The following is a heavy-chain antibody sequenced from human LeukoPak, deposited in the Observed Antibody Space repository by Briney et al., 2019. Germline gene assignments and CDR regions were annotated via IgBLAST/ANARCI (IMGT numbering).Heavy chain of an antibody. V-gene: IGHV3-23*01. CDR2: ISGSGGST. CDR3: ARVIRAAPGKGYFDY. D-gene: IGHD6-13*01. CDR1: GFIFSTYA. J-gene: IGHJ4*02. Sequence: GGSLRLSCATSGFIFSTYALSWVRQAPGKGLEWASSISGSGGSTYHADSVKGRFTISRYSSKNTLYLQMNSLRAEDPAIYYCARVIRAAPGKGYFDYWGQGTLVTVSS.